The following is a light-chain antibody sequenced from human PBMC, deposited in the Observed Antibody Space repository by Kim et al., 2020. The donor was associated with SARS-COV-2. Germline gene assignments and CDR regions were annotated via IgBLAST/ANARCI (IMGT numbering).Light chain of an antibody. CDR3: QTWDGIVV. J-gene: IGLJ2*01. Sequence: QLVVTQSPSASASLGASVRLTCTLSSGYTTYAIAWHQQRPGKGPRYLMKVDRDGSHTKGDGIPNRFSGSSSGAERHLTISSLQSEDEAEYYCQTWDGIVVFGGGTQLTVL. V-gene: IGLV4-69*01. CDR1: SGYTTYA. CDR2: VDRDGSH.